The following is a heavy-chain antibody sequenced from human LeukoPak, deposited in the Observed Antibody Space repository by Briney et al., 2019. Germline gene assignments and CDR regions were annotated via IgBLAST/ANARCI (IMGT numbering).Heavy chain of an antibody. Sequence: GGSLRLSCAASGFTFSGSAMHWVRQASGKGLEWVGRIRSKANSYATAYAASVKGRFTISRDNAKNSLYLQMNSLRAEDTALYYCAKDTVAGMLYYFDYWGQGTLVTVSS. V-gene: IGHV3-73*01. D-gene: IGHD6-19*01. CDR1: GFTFSGSA. CDR2: IRSKANSYAT. CDR3: AKDTVAGMLYYFDY. J-gene: IGHJ4*02.